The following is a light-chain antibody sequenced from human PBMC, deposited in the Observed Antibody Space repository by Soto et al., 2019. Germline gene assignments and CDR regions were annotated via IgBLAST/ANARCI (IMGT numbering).Light chain of an antibody. Sequence: EIVLTQSPGTPSLSPGERATLSCRASQSVSSSYLAWYQQKPGQAPRLLIYGASSRATGIPDRFSGGGSGTDFTLTISRLEPEDFAVYYCQQYGSSPGITFGGGTKVDIK. J-gene: IGKJ4*01. V-gene: IGKV3-20*01. CDR3: QQYGSSPGIT. CDR1: QSVSSSY. CDR2: GAS.